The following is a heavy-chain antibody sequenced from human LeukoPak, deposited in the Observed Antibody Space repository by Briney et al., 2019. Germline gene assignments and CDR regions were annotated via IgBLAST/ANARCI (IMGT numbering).Heavy chain of an antibody. CDR3: AGKGAYYDFWSGYLYDYYVDV. CDR2: IDHSGST. D-gene: IGHD3-3*01. V-gene: IGHV4-34*01. J-gene: IGHJ6*03. Sequence: ETLSLTCAVYGGSFSGYYWSWIRQPPGKGLEWIGEIDHSGSTNYYPSLNSRVTISVDTSKNQFSLKLSSVTAADTAVYYCAGKGAYYDFWSGYLYDYYVDVWGKGTAVTVSS. CDR1: GGSFSGYY.